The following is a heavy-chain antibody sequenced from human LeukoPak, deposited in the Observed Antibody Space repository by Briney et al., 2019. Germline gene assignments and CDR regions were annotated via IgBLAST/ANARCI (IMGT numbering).Heavy chain of an antibody. CDR2: INPSGGST. CDR3: FVGLDKREFDY. V-gene: IGHV1-46*01. D-gene: IGHD3-16*01. CDR1: GYTFTSYY. J-gene: IGHJ4*02. Sequence: GASVKVSCKASGYTFTSYYMHWVRQAPGPGLEWMGIINPSGGSTSYAQKFQGRVTMTRDTSTSTVYMELSSLRSEDTAVYYCFVGLDKREFDYWGQGTLVTVSS.